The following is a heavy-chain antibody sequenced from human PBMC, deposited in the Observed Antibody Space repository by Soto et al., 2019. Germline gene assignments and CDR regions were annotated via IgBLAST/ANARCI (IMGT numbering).Heavy chain of an antibody. Sequence: QAQLQESGPGLVKPAETLSLTCTVSGGSISDYYWSWIRQPPGKGLEWIGYMHYRGSTSQNPSLKIRVTVSIDTSKSQFSLKLSSVTAADTAVYYCARHGPSQHWLMEGYGFDLWGQGTTVTVSS. CDR2: MHYRGST. CDR3: ARHGPSQHWLMEGYGFDL. J-gene: IGHJ3*01. CDR1: GGSISDYY. V-gene: IGHV4-59*08. D-gene: IGHD6-19*01.